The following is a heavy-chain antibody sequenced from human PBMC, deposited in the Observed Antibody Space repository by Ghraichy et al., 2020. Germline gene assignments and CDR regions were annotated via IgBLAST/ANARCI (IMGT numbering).Heavy chain of an antibody. CDR3: ARGSVVVVPAAHDAFDI. V-gene: IGHV1-3*01. D-gene: IGHD2-2*01. J-gene: IGHJ3*02. CDR1: GYTFTSYA. Sequence: ASVKVSCKASGYTFTSYAMHWVRQAPGQRLEWMGWINAGNGNTKYSQKFQGRVTITRDTSASTAYMELSSLRSEDTAVYYCARGSVVVVPAAHDAFDIWGQGTMVTVSS. CDR2: INAGNGNT.